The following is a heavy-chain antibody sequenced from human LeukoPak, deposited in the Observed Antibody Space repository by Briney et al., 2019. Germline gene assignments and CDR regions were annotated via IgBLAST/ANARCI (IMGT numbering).Heavy chain of an antibody. V-gene: IGHV1-18*01. J-gene: IGHJ5*01. D-gene: IGHD2-15*01. CDR1: GYTFTSYG. CDR2: IRAHNGNT. Sequence: GASLKVSCKASGYTFTSYGISWVRQAPGQGLEWMGWIRAHNGNTKYAQKLQGRVTMTTDTSTTTAYMELRSLESDDTAVYYCATEGYCSGGTCYHNWFDSWGQGTLVTVSS. CDR3: ATEGYCSGGTCYHNWFDS.